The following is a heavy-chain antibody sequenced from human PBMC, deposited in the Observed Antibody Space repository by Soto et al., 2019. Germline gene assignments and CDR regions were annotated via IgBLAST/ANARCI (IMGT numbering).Heavy chain of an antibody. CDR3: ARDLTGWYYFDY. J-gene: IGHJ4*02. V-gene: IGHV3-30*03. CDR2: ISYDGSDK. D-gene: IGHD6-19*01. Sequence: GGSLRLSCAASGFTISGHGMHWVRQAPGKGLEWLAVISYDGSDKFYGDSVKGRFTISRDNSKNTLFLQVNSLRAEDTALYYCARDLTGWYYFDYWGQGTLVTVSS. CDR1: GFTISGHG.